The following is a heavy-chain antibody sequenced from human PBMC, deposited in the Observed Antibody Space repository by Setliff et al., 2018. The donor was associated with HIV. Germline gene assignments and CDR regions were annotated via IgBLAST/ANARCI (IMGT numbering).Heavy chain of an antibody. V-gene: IGHV3-48*03. CDR2: ISSSGSST. J-gene: IGHJ4*02. CDR1: GFTFSSYE. CDR3: ARDLGRTATGTGFDS. D-gene: IGHD2-15*01. Sequence: GGSLRLSCAASGFTFSSYEMNWVRQAPGKGLEWVSYISSSGSSTYYADSVKGRFTISRDNSKNTLYLQLDSLRAEDTAVYYCARDLGRTATGTGFDSKGQGTLVTVSS.